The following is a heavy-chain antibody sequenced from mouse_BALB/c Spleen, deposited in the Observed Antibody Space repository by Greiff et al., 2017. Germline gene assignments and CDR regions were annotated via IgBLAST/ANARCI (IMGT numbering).Heavy chain of an antibody. J-gene: IGHJ3*01. Sequence: QVQLKESGPGLVAPSQSLSITCTVSGFSLTSYGVHWVRQPPGKGLEWLGVIWAGGSTNYNSALMSRLSISKYNSKSQVFLKMNSLQTDDTAMYYCAGYYDYDAGFAYWGQGTLVTVSA. D-gene: IGHD2-4*01. V-gene: IGHV2-9*02. CDR1: GFSLTSYG. CDR3: AGYYDYDAGFAY. CDR2: IWAGGST.